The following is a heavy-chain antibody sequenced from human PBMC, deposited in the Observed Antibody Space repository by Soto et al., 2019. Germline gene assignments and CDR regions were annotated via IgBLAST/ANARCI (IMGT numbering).Heavy chain of an antibody. J-gene: IGHJ4*02. V-gene: IGHV1-69*01. D-gene: IGHD3-22*01. CDR1: GGYFIDYA. CDR2: IIPIIATA. Sequence: QVQLVQSGAEVKKPGSSVRVSCEASGGYFIDYAFSWVRQAPGQGLEWMGGIIPIIATADYAQKFQGRVTITADESTRTAYMEVTSLTSEDTAVYFCAGTYDTSGDYPYYFDYWGQGTPVTVSS. CDR3: AGTYDTSGDYPYYFDY.